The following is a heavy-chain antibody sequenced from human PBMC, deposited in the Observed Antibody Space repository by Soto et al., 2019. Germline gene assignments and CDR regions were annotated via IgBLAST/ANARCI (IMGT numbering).Heavy chain of an antibody. CDR3: ARGHCSSTSCPPAFPVMDV. D-gene: IGHD2-2*01. CDR2: ISSSGSTI. CDR1: GFTFGSYE. Sequence: GGSLRLSCAASGFTFGSYEMNWVRQAPGKGLEWVSYISSSGSTIYYADSVKGRFTISRDNAKNSLYLQMNSLRAEDTAVYYCARGHCSSTSCPPAFPVMDVWGQGITVTVSS. V-gene: IGHV3-48*03. J-gene: IGHJ6*02.